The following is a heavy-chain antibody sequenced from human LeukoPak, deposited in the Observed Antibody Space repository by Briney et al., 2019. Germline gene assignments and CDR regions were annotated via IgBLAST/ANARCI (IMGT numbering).Heavy chain of an antibody. Sequence: GGSLRLSCAASGLTFEDYGMSWVRQPPGKGLEWVSGINWNGDSTDYAESVKGRFTIFRDNTKNSLYLQMNSLRDEDTAFYYCTRGGYSGSHTAYWGQGTLVTVSS. J-gene: IGHJ4*02. CDR1: GLTFEDYG. V-gene: IGHV3-20*04. D-gene: IGHD1-26*01. CDR3: TRGGYSGSHTAY. CDR2: INWNGDST.